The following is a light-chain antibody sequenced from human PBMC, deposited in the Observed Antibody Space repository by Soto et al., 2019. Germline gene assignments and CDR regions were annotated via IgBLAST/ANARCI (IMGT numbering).Light chain of an antibody. CDR1: SSDVGGYNR. Sequence: QSVLTQPPSASGSPGQSVTISCTGTSSDVGGYNRVSWYQQHPGTAPQLMIYDVTNRPSGVPDRFSGSKSGNTASLTISGLQAEDEADYYCSSYTGSNTLVFGGGTKLTVL. CDR2: DVT. J-gene: IGLJ3*02. V-gene: IGLV2-18*02. CDR3: SSYTGSNTLV.